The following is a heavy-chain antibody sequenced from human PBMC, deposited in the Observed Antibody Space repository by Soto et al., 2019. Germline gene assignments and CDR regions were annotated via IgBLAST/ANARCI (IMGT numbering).Heavy chain of an antibody. V-gene: IGHV4-31*03. CDR3: ARTTMVRGIDY. Sequence: PSETLSLICTVSGGSISSGGYYWSWIRQHPGKGLEWIGYIYYSGSTYYNPSLKSRVTISVDTSKNQFSLKLSSVTAADTAVYYCARTTMVRGIDYWGQGTLVTVSS. CDR2: IYYSGST. D-gene: IGHD3-10*01. CDR1: GGSISSGGYY. J-gene: IGHJ4*02.